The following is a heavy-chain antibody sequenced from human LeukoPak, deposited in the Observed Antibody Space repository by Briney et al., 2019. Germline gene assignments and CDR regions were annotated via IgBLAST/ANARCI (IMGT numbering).Heavy chain of an antibody. CDR3: ARVYSIRSFDY. J-gene: IGHJ4*02. V-gene: IGHV1-2*02. D-gene: IGHD2-15*01. CDR2: INPNSGDT. CDR1: GYTFTDYY. Sequence: ASVKVSCKASGYTFTDYYMHWVRQAPGQGLEWMGWINPNSGDTNYAQKFQGRVTMTRDTSINTAYMELTRLTSDDTAVYYGARVYSIRSFDYWGQGTLVTVSS.